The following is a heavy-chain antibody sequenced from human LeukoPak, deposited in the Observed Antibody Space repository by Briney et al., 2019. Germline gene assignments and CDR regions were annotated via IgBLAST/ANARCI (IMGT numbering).Heavy chain of an antibody. D-gene: IGHD3-10*01. CDR2: INHSGST. CDR1: GGSFSGYY. V-gene: IGHV4-34*01. J-gene: IGHJ5*02. Sequence: SETLSLTCAVYGGSFSGYYWSWIRQPPGKGLEWIGEINHSGSTNYNPSLKSRVTISVDTSKNQFSLKLSSVTAADTAVYYCARGLHYMVRGVLGPWGQGTLVTVSS. CDR3: ARGLHYMVRGVLGP.